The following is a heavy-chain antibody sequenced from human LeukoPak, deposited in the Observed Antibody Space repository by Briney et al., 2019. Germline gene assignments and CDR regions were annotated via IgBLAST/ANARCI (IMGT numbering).Heavy chain of an antibody. CDR2: MNPNSGNT. V-gene: IGHV1-8*01. Sequence: ASVKVSCKASGYTFTGYDINWVRQATGQGLEWMGWMNPNSGNTGYAQKFQGRVTMTRNTSISTAYMELSSLRSEDTAVYYCARGRYSSSWYVSWFDPWGQGTLVTVSS. CDR1: GYTFTGYD. CDR3: ARGRYSSSWYVSWFDP. J-gene: IGHJ5*02. D-gene: IGHD6-13*01.